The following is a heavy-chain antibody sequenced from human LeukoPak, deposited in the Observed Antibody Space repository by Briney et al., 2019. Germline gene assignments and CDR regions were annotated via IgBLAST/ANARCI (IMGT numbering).Heavy chain of an antibody. Sequence: PGGSLRLSCAASGFSFRTYGMHWVRQAPGKGLEWVALISSDGSNKHYADSVKGRFTLSRDNSENTVDLQMNSLRPEDTAVYYCAKPVGGYYFDYWGQGTLVTVSS. CDR1: GFSFRTYG. J-gene: IGHJ4*02. CDR3: AKPVGGYYFDY. CDR2: ISSDGSNK. D-gene: IGHD2-15*01. V-gene: IGHV3-30*18.